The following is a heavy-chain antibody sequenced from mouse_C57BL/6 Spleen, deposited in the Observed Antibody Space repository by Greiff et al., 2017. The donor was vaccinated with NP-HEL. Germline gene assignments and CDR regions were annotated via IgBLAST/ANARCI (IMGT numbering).Heavy chain of an antibody. V-gene: IGHV1-42*01. CDR3: ARHTVVVPHYYAMDY. CDR2: INPSTGGT. Sequence: VQLQQSGPELVKPGASVKISCKASGYSFTGYYMNWVKQSPEKSLEWIGEINPSTGGTTYNQKFKAKATLTVDKSSSTAYMQLKSLTSEDSAVYYCARHTVVVPHYYAMDYWGQGTSVTVSS. J-gene: IGHJ4*01. D-gene: IGHD1-1*01. CDR1: GYSFTGYY.